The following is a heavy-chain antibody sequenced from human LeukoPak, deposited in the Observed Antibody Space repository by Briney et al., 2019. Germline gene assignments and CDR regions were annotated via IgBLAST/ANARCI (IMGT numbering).Heavy chain of an antibody. D-gene: IGHD3-10*01. Sequence: GSLRLSCAASGFTFSNAWMSWVRQAPGKGLEWIGYIYHNGNTNYNPSLKSRVTMSVDTSKNQFSLKLSSVTAADTAVYYCAKSNGYGLVDIWGQGTMVTVSS. J-gene: IGHJ3*02. CDR1: GFTFSNAW. V-gene: IGHV4-59*08. CDR2: IYHNGNT. CDR3: AKSNGYGLVDI.